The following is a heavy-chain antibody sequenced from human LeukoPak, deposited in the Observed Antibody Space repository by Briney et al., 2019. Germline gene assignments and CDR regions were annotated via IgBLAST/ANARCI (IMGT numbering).Heavy chain of an antibody. V-gene: IGHV3-33*01. Sequence: PGRSLRLSCAASGFTFSSYGMHWVRQAPGKGPEWLAVIWYDGSNKYYADSVKGRFTISRDNSKNTLYLQMNSLRAEDTAVYYCARASPNYYDFWSGQGGLDYWGQGTLVTVSS. CDR2: IWYDGSNK. CDR3: ARASPNYYDFWSGQGGLDY. D-gene: IGHD3-3*01. CDR1: GFTFSSYG. J-gene: IGHJ4*02.